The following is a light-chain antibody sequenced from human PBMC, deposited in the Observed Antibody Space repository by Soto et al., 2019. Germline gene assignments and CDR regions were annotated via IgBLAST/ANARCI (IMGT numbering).Light chain of an antibody. CDR1: QDIRGA. CDR3: QQCNSYPLT. CDR2: DVS. Sequence: AIQVTQSPSSLSASVGDRVTMTCRASQDIRGALSWYQQKSGKPPNLLIYDVSTLEGGVPSRFSGSGSGTEFTLTISSLQPEDFGTYYCQQCNSYPLTFGHGTRLEIK. J-gene: IGKJ5*01. V-gene: IGKV1-13*02.